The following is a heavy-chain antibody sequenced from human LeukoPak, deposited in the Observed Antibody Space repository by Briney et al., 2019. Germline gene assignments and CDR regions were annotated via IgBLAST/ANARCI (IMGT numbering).Heavy chain of an antibody. CDR3: AKDEEQQLSADAFDI. CDR1: GFTFSSYA. CDR2: ISGSGGST. V-gene: IGHV3-23*01. D-gene: IGHD6-13*01. Sequence: PGGSLRLSCAASGFTFSSYAMSWVRQAPGKGLEWVSAISGSGGSTYYADSVKGRFTISRDNSKNTLYPQMNSLRAEDTAVYYCAKDEEQQLSADAFDIWGQGTMVTVSS. J-gene: IGHJ3*02.